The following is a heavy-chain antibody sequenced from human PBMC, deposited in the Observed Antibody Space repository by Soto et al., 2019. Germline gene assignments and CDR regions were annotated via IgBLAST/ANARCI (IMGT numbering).Heavy chain of an antibody. CDR2: IGHTGTTI. CDR3: ARDDRTGTAVLHY. Sequence: QVQLVESGGGLVKPGWSLRLSCADSGFTFSGYYMSWIRQAPGKGLEWVSYIGHTGTTIYYADSVKGRFTISRDNAKNSLYLQMNSLRAEDTAVYYCARDDRTGTAVLHYWGQGTLVTVSS. CDR1: GFTFSGYY. J-gene: IGHJ4*03. D-gene: IGHD1-1*01. V-gene: IGHV3-11*01.